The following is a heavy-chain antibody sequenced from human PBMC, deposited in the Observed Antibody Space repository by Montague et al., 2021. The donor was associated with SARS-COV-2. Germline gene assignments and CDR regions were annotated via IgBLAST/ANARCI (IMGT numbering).Heavy chain of an antibody. CDR2: TYYRSKWYN. J-gene: IGHJ4*02. V-gene: IGHV6-1*01. CDR1: GDSVCSKVAT. D-gene: IGHD1-26*01. CDR3: ARTSASSDY. Sequence: CAISGDSVCSKVATWKWDRQSSALQLERVGGTYYRSKWYNDYAESVKSRITIDPDTSKHQFSLQLNSVTPEDTAVYYCARTSASSDYWGQGTLVTVSS.